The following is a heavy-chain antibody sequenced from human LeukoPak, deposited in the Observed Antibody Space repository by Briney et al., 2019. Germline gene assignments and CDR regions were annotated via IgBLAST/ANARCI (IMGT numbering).Heavy chain of an antibody. V-gene: IGHV4-34*01. D-gene: IGHD5-12*01. Sequence: EASETLSLTCAVDGGSFSAYYWTWIRQPPGKGLEWIGEINHSGSTNYNPSLKSRVTISVDTSKNQFSLQLSSVTAADTAVYYCALGGYLGYWGQGTLVTVSS. CDR3: ALGGYLGY. CDR2: INHSGST. J-gene: IGHJ4*02. CDR1: GGSFSAYY.